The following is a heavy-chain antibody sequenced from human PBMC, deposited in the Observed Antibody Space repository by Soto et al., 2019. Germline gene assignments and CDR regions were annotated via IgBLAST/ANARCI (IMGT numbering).Heavy chain of an antibody. CDR2: ISAYNGNT. CDR1: GYTFTSYG. CDR3: ARDYIVVVPAAIRYYGMDV. D-gene: IGHD2-2*01. V-gene: IGHV1-18*01. Sequence: ASVKVSCKASGYTFTSYGISWVRQAPGQGLEWMGWISAYNGNTNYAQKLQGRVTMTTDTSTSTAYLELRSLRSDDTAVYYCARDYIVVVPAAIRYYGMDVWGQGTTVTVSS. J-gene: IGHJ6*02.